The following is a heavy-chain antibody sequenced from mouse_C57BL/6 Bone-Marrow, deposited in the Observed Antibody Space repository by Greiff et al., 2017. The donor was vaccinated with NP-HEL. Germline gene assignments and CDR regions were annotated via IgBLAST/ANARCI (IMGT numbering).Heavy chain of an antibody. CDR1: GISITTGNYR. D-gene: IGHD3-2*02. J-gene: IGHJ4*01. V-gene: IGHV3-5*01. Sequence: DVQLQESGPGLVKPSQTVFLTCTVTGISITTGNYRWSWIRQFPGNKLEWIGYIYYSGTITYNPSLTSRTTITRDTPKNQFFLEMNSLTAEDTATYYCARDEDSSGYGAMDYWGQGTSVTVSS. CDR2: IYYSGTI. CDR3: ARDEDSSGYGAMDY.